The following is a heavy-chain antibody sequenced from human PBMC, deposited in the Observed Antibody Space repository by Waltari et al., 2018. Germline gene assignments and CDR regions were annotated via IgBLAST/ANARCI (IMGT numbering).Heavy chain of an antibody. D-gene: IGHD2-21*01. CDR2: IYHSGIV. CDR1: GYSISNGYY. Sequence: QVQLQESGPGLVKPWETLSLNCAVSGYSISNGYYWAWIRQPPGKGLEWLGIIYHSGIVSYNPSLKRRVTISIDTSKNQFSLMLTSVTAADTAVYYCARHEGCGGTTCYETGFYQHWGQGILVTVSS. J-gene: IGHJ1*01. V-gene: IGHV4-38-2*01. CDR3: ARHEGCGGTTCYETGFYQH.